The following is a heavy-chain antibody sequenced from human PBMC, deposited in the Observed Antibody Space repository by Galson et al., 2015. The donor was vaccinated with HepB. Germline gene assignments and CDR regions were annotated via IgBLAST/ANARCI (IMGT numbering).Heavy chain of an antibody. V-gene: IGHV3-23*01. CDR1: GFTFSEYF. CDR2: ISGSGTNT. D-gene: IGHD3-3*01. J-gene: IGHJ5*02. Sequence: SLRLSCAASGFTFSEYFMTWIRRSPGKGLEWVSSISGSGTNTYYADSLKGRFTVSRDNSLNILYLQMNSLRAEDTAVYYCATRVNTHLDYDFWSSVNRWGQGTLVTVSA. CDR3: ATRVNTHLDYDFWSSVNR.